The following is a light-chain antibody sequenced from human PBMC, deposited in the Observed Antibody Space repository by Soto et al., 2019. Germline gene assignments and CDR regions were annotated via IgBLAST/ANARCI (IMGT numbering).Light chain of an antibody. Sequence: DIQITQSPSSLSASVGDRVTITCRASQVISNNLVWYQQKPGKAPKTLIYGASSLQSGVPSKFSGRGSGTDFTLTINSLQPEDFATYYCQQYKSYPITFGGGTKVEIK. CDR1: QVISNN. J-gene: IGKJ4*01. V-gene: IGKV1-16*02. CDR3: QQYKSYPIT. CDR2: GAS.